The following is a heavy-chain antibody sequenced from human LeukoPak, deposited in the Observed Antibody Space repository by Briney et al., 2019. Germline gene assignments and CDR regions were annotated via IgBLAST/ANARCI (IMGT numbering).Heavy chain of an antibody. D-gene: IGHD6-19*01. J-gene: IGHJ5*02. CDR3: ARHVRKRGIAVAGTPGWFDP. V-gene: IGHV4-38-2*02. CDR1: GYSISSGYF. Sequence: SETLSLTCTVSGYSISSGYFWGWIRQPPGNGLEWIGSIYHSGSTSYNPSLKSRLTISVDTSKNQFSLKLNFVTAADTAVYYCARHVRKRGIAVAGTPGWFDPWGQGTLVTVSS. CDR2: IYHSGST.